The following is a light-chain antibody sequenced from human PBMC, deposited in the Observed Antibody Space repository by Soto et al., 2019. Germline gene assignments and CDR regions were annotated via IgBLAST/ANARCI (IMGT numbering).Light chain of an antibody. CDR3: QHYNDFPWT. Sequence: DIQLTQSPSTLSASVGDRVTITCRASQSINGWLAWYQQRPGRAPNLLIYKASTLQSGVPSRFSGSGSGTEFTLTISRLQPDDFATYYCQHYNDFPWTFGQGTKVEIK. J-gene: IGKJ1*01. CDR2: KAS. CDR1: QSINGW. V-gene: IGKV1-5*03.